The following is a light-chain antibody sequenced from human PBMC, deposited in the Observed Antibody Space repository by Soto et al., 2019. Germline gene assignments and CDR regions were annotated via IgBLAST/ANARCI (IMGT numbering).Light chain of an antibody. Sequence: EIVMTQSPASLSVSPGESATLSCRASQSISRTLAWYQQKPGQAPRLLIYGASTRATGIPARFSGRGSGTDFTLTISSLQSEDFAVYYCQQYDSWRYTFGQGTKLEIK. CDR2: GAS. J-gene: IGKJ2*01. V-gene: IGKV3-15*01. CDR1: QSISRT. CDR3: QQYDSWRYT.